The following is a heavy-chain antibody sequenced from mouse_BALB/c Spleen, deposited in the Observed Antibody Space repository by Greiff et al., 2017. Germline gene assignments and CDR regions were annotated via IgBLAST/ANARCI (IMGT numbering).Heavy chain of an antibody. V-gene: IGHV14-1*02. J-gene: IGHJ4*01. D-gene: IGHD1-1*01. CDR1: GFNIKDYY. CDR3: ARWDYGSSYEDAIDY. CDR2: IDPENGNT. Sequence: EVQLQQSGAELVRPGALVKLSCKASGFNIKDYYMHWVKQRPEQGLEWIGWIDPENGNTIYDPKFQGKASITADTSSNTAYLQLSSLTSEDTAVYYCARWDYGSSYEDAIDYWGQGTSVTVSS.